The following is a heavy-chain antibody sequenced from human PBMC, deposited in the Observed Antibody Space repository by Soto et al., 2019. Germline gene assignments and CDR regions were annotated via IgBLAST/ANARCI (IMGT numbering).Heavy chain of an antibody. CDR2: ISAYNGNT. D-gene: IGHD6-13*01. Sequence: ASVKVSCKASGYTFPSYGISWVRQAPGQGLEWMGWISAYNGNTNYAQKLQGRVTMTTDTSTSTAYMELRSLRSDDTAVYYCAATSSSWSNWFDPWGPGTLVTVSS. V-gene: IGHV1-18*01. CDR3: AATSSSWSNWFDP. J-gene: IGHJ5*02. CDR1: GYTFPSYG.